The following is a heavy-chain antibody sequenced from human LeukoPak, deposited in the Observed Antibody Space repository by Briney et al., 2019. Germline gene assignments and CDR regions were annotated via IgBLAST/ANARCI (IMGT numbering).Heavy chain of an antibody. D-gene: IGHD6-19*01. V-gene: IGHV1-18*01. Sequence: ASVKASCKASGYTFTSYGISWVRQAPGQGLEWMGWISAYNGNTNYAQKLQGRVTMTTDTSTSTAYMELRSLRSDDTAVYYCARGDSSGWCSYYYYGMDVWGQGTTVTVSS. CDR2: ISAYNGNT. J-gene: IGHJ6*02. CDR1: GYTFTSYG. CDR3: ARGDSSGWCSYYYYGMDV.